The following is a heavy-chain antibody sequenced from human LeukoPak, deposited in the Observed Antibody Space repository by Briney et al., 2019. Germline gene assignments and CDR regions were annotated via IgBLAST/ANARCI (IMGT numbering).Heavy chain of an antibody. J-gene: IGHJ6*03. CDR2: IYYGGST. CDR3: ARETSQTGAHYMDV. D-gene: IGHD3-10*01. Sequence: SETLSLTCTVSGGSISSYYWSWIRQPPGKGLEWIGYIYYGGSTNYNPSLKSRVTISVDTSKNQFSLKLTSVTAADTAVYYCARETSQTGAHYMDVWGKGTTVTISS. CDR1: GGSISSYY. V-gene: IGHV4-59*01.